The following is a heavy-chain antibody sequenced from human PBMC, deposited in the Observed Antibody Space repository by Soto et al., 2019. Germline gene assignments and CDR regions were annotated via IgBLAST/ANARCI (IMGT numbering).Heavy chain of an antibody. V-gene: IGHV3-21*01. CDR2: ITSSSTYI. D-gene: IGHD2-15*01. Sequence: GGSLRLSCAASGITFSSYSMNWVRQAPGKGLEWVSAITSSSTYIYYADSVKGRFSISRDNAKSTVFLQMNSLRAEDTAVYYCARAVCGGSCIYAMDAWGQGTTVTVSS. CDR1: GITFSSYS. CDR3: ARAVCGGSCIYAMDA. J-gene: IGHJ6*02.